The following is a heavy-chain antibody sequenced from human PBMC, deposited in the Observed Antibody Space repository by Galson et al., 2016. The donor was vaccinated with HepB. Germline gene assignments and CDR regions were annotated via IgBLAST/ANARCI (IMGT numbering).Heavy chain of an antibody. J-gene: IGHJ2*01. V-gene: IGHV3-74*01. D-gene: IGHD4-11*01. CDR1: GFIFSNYW. CDR2: INGAGTIT. Sequence: SLRLSCAASGFIFSNYWMHWVRQGPGKEPVWVARINGAGTITRFADSVKGRFRISRDNAKDTLYLEMNSLAAEDTAVYFCARVPDFDSRNHYWYFDLWGRGTLVTVSS. CDR3: ARVPDFDSRNHYWYFDL.